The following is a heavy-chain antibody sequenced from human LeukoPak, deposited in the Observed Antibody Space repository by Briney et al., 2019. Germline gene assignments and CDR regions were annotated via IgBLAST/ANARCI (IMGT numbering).Heavy chain of an antibody. CDR1: GGSISSYY. D-gene: IGHD6-13*01. V-gene: IGHV4-59*01. Sequence: SETLSLTCTVSGGSISSYYWSWIRQPPGKGLEWIGYIYYSGSTNYNPSLKSRVIISVDTSKNQFSLKLSSVTAADTAVYYCARDQGSSSWYSANWFDPWGQGTLVTVSS. CDR3: ARDQGSSSWYSANWFDP. CDR2: IYYSGST. J-gene: IGHJ5*02.